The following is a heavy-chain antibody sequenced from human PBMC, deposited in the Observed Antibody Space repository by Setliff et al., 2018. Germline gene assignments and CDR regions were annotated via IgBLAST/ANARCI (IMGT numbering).Heavy chain of an antibody. Sequence: SETLSLTCTVSGGSISSYYWSWIRQPPGKGLEWIGYIYTSGSTNYNPPLKSRVTISVDTSKNQFSLKLSSVTAADTAVFYCARLSGYYFDYWGQGTLVTVSS. CDR3: ARLSGYYFDY. CDR2: IYTSGST. J-gene: IGHJ4*02. CDR1: GGSISSYY. D-gene: IGHD3-22*01. V-gene: IGHV4-4*08.